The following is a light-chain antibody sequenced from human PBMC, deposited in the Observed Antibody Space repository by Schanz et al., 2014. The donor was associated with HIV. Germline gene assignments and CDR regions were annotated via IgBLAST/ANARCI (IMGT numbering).Light chain of an antibody. V-gene: IGKV3D-7*01. CDR3: QQSYTTPYT. CDR1: QSVSSSS. CDR2: GAS. J-gene: IGKJ2*01. Sequence: EIVLTQSPATLSLSPGERATLSCRASQSVSSSSLAWYQQKPGQSPRLLIYGASSRATGVPLRFSGRGSGTEFTLTISSLQPEDFATYFCQQSYTTPYTFGQGTKVEMK.